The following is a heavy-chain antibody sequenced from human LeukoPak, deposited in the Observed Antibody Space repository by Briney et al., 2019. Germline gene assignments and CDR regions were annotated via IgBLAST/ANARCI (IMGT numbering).Heavy chain of an antibody. V-gene: IGHV3-9*01. CDR3: TSRKY. Sequence: GGSLRLSCAASGFTFDDYAMHWVRQAPGKGLEWVSGISWNSGSIGYADSVKGRFTISRDNAKNTLYLQMNSLRAEDTAVYFCTSRKYWGQGILVTVSS. CDR1: GFTFDDYA. J-gene: IGHJ4*02. CDR2: ISWNSGSI.